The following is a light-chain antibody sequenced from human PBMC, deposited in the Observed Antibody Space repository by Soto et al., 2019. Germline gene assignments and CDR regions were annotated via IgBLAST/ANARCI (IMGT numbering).Light chain of an antibody. CDR2: KAS. J-gene: IGKJ5*01. CDR3: QQSYSIPPT. V-gene: IGKV1-5*03. Sequence: DIQMTQSPSTLSGSVGDRVTITCRASQTISSWFAWYQQKPGKAPKLLIYKASTLNSGVPSRFSGSGSGTDFTLTISSLQPEDFATYYCQQSYSIPPTFGQGTRLQIK. CDR1: QTISSW.